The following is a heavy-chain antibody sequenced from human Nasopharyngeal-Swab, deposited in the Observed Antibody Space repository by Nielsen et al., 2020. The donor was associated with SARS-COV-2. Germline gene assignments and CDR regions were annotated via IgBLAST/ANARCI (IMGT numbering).Heavy chain of an antibody. CDR2: INHSGST. Sequence: WIRQPPGKGLEWIGEINHSGSTNFNPSLKSRVTISVHTSKNQFSLKLSSVTAADTAVYYCARDLRATIRPWGPYYYGMDVWGQGTTVTVSS. D-gene: IGHD5-12*01. CDR3: ARDLRATIRPWGPYYYGMDV. V-gene: IGHV4-34*01. J-gene: IGHJ6*02.